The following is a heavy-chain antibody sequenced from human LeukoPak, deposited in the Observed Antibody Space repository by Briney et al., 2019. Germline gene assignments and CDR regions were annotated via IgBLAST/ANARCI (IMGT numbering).Heavy chain of an antibody. CDR3: AREGYCSSTSCPAPDY. CDR1: GGAFSSYD. J-gene: IGHJ4*02. Sequence: SVKVSCKTSGGAFSSYDISWLRQAPGQGLEWMGGIIPIFGTANYAQKFQGRVTITADESTSTAYMELSSLRSEDTAVYYCAREGYCSSTSCPAPDYWGQGTLVTVSS. D-gene: IGHD2-2*01. CDR2: IIPIFGTA. V-gene: IGHV1-69*13.